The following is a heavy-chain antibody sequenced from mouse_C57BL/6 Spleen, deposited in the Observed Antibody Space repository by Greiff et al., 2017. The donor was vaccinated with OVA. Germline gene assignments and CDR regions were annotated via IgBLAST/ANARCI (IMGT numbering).Heavy chain of an antibody. J-gene: IGHJ4*01. CDR1: GYTFTSYD. CDR3: ARNYYYGSSYERAYAMDY. CDR2: IYPRDGST. D-gene: IGHD1-1*01. V-gene: IGHV1-85*01. Sequence: VQLQQSGPELVKPGASVKLSCKASGYTFTSYDINWVKQRPGQGLEWIGWIYPRDGSTKYNEKFKGKATLTVDTSSSTAYMELHSLTSEDSAVYFCARNYYYGSSYERAYAMDYWGQGTSVTVSS.